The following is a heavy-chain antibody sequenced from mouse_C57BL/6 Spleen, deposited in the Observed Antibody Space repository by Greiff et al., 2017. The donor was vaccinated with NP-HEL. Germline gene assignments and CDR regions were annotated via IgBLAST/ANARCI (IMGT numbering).Heavy chain of an antibody. CDR2: IYPGDGDT. Sequence: QVQLQQSGAELVKPGASVKISCKASGYAFSSYWMNWVKQRPGKGLEWIGQIYPGDGDTNYNGKFKGKATLTADKSSSTAYMQLSSLTSEDSAVYFCAITTVVDAMDYWGQGTSVTVSS. D-gene: IGHD1-1*01. CDR1: GYAFSSYW. CDR3: AITTVVDAMDY. J-gene: IGHJ4*01. V-gene: IGHV1-80*01.